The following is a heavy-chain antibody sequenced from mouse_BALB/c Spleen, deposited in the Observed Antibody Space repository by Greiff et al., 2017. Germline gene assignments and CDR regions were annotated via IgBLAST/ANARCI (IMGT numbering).Heavy chain of an antibody. CDR2: IRNKANGYTT. Sequence: DVMLVESGGGLVQPGGSLRLSCATSGFTFTDYYMSWVRQPPGKALEWLGFIRNKANGYTTEYSASVKGRFTISRDNSQSILYLQMNTLRAEDSATYYCARDMTMITTDAMDYWGQGTSVTVSS. J-gene: IGHJ4*01. D-gene: IGHD2-4*01. V-gene: IGHV7-3*02. CDR1: GFTFTDYY. CDR3: ARDMTMITTDAMDY.